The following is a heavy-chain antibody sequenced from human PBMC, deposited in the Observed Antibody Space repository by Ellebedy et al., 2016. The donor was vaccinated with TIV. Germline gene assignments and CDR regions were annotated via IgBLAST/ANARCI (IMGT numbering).Heavy chain of an antibody. V-gene: IGHV3-7*01. CDR1: GFSFRSYW. CDR2: IYQDGSTQ. Sequence: GESLKISCVASGFSFRSYWMSSVRQAPGKGLEWVVNIYQDGSTQYYVDSVKGRFTISRDNAKNSLFLQMNSLRVEDTAVYYCARRGSYGDYAVQVNSWFDRWGRGTLVSVSS. D-gene: IGHD3-16*01. J-gene: IGHJ5*02. CDR3: ARRGSYGDYAVQVNSWFDR.